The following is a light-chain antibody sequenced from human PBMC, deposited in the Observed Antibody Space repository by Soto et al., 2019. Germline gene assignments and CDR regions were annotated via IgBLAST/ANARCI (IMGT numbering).Light chain of an antibody. V-gene: IGKV3-20*01. CDR3: QQYDTSPPVYT. J-gene: IGKJ2*01. Sequence: ETVLTQSPGTLSLSPGERATLSCRASQSVSSNYLAWYQQKPGQAPRLLMYGASSRATGIPDRFSGSGSGTDFTLTISRLEPEDFAVYYCQQYDTSPPVYTFGQGTKLEIK. CDR1: QSVSSNY. CDR2: GAS.